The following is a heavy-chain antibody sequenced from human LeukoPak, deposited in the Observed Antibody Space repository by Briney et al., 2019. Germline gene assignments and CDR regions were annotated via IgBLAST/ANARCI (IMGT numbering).Heavy chain of an antibody. CDR1: GFTFSSYG. D-gene: IGHD3-10*01. Sequence: GGSLRLSCAASGFTFSSYGMHWVRQAPGKGLEWVAFIRYDGSNKYYADSVKGRFTISRDNAKNSLYLQMNSLRAEDTAVYYCASSGALLWGNWFDPWGQGTLVTVSS. J-gene: IGHJ5*02. CDR3: ASSGALLWGNWFDP. CDR2: IRYDGSNK. V-gene: IGHV3-30*02.